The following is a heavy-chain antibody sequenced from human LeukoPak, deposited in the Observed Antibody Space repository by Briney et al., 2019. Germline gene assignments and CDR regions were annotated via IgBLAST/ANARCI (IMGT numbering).Heavy chain of an antibody. J-gene: IGHJ4*02. D-gene: IGHD1-26*01. CDR3: AKSKCSGSYSNY. V-gene: IGHV3-23*01. Sequence: GGSLRLSCAASGFIFSSYAMSWVRQAPGKGLEWVSAISGSGGSTYYADSVKGRFTISRDNSKNTLYLQMNSLRAEDTAVYYCAKSKCSGSYSNYWGQGTLVTVSS. CDR2: ISGSGGST. CDR1: GFIFSSYA.